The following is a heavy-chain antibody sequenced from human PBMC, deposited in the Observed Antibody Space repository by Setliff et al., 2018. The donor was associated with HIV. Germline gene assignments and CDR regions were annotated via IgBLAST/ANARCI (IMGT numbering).Heavy chain of an antibody. CDR3: AKFRYAIKSTYYFDS. CDR1: GFTFNTYG. Sequence: GGSLRLSCTASGFTFNTYGMHWVRRAPGKGLEWVASIEFDGKNEYYAESVKGRFTISRDNSKSTVYLQMNSVTPEDSAMYYCAKFRYAIKSTYYFDSWGQGTLVTVSS. CDR2: IEFDGKNE. D-gene: IGHD2-2*01. J-gene: IGHJ4*02. V-gene: IGHV3-30*02.